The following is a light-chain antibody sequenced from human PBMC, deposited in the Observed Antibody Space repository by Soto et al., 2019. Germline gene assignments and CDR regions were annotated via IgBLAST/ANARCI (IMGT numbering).Light chain of an antibody. CDR3: SSYTSSNTYV. CDR2: DVS. V-gene: IGLV2-14*03. J-gene: IGLJ1*01. Sequence: QSVLTQPASVSGSPGQSITISCTGTSSDVGAYNYVSWYQQHPGKAKKLMIYDVSNRPSGVSNRFSGSKSGNTASLTISGLQAEDEADCYCSSYTSSNTYVFGTGTKVTVL. CDR1: SSDVGAYNY.